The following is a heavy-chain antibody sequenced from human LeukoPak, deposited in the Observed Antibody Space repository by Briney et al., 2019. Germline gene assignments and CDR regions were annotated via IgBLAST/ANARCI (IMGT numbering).Heavy chain of an antibody. V-gene: IGHV1-46*01. Sequence: ASVKVSCKASGYTFTSYAMNWVRQAPGQGLEWMGIINPSGGSTSYAQKFQGRVTMTRDMSTSTVYMELSSLRSEDTAVYYCARASPVGATQNWFDPWGQGTLVTVSS. CDR3: ARASPVGATQNWFDP. D-gene: IGHD1-26*01. CDR1: GYTFTSYA. CDR2: INPSGGST. J-gene: IGHJ5*02.